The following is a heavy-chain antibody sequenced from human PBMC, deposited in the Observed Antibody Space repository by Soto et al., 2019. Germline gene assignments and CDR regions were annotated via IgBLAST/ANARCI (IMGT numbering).Heavy chain of an antibody. D-gene: IGHD3-3*01. CDR2: INAGNGNT. V-gene: IGHV1-3*01. CDR1: GYTFTSYA. CDR3: ARSARRVGFWSGYYLDY. Sequence: QVQLVQSGAEVKKPGASVKVSCKASGYTFTSYAMHWVRQAPGQRLEWMGWINAGNGNTKYSQKFQGRVIITRDTSASTAYMGLSGLRSEATAVYSCARSARRVGFWSGYYLDYWGQGTLVTVSS. J-gene: IGHJ4*02.